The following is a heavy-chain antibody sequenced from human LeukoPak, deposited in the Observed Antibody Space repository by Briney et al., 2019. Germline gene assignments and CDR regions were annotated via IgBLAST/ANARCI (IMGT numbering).Heavy chain of an antibody. CDR3: ARGGKELGYCSSTSCRNWFDP. CDR1: GYTFIGYY. D-gene: IGHD2-2*01. Sequence: ASVKVSCKASGYTFIGYYMHWVRQAPGQGLEWMGWINPNSGGTNYAQKFQGRVTMTRDTSISTAYMELSRLRSDDTAVYYCARGGKELGYCSSTSCRNWFDPWGQGTLVTVSS. J-gene: IGHJ5*02. CDR2: INPNSGGT. V-gene: IGHV1-2*02.